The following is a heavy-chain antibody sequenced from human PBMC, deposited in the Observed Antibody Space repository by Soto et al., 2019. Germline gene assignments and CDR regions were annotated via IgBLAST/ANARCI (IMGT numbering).Heavy chain of an antibody. CDR2: INPNSGGT. D-gene: IGHD3-3*01. Sequence: ASVKVSCKASGYTFTGYYMHWVRQAPGQGLEWMGWINPNSGGTNYAQKFQGWVTMTRDTSISTAYMELSRLRSDDTAVYYCARGAIFGVVISGMDVWGQGTTVT. V-gene: IGHV1-2*04. CDR3: ARGAIFGVVISGMDV. CDR1: GYTFTGYY. J-gene: IGHJ6*02.